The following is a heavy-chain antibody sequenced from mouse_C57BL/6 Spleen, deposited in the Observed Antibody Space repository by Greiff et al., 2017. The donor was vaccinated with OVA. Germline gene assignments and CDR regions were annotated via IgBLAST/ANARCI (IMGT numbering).Heavy chain of an antibody. D-gene: IGHD2-5*01. CDR2: IHPSDSDT. Sequence: QVQLQQPGAELVKPGASVKVSCKASGYTFTSYWMHWVKQRPGQGLEWIGRIHPSDSDTNYNQKFKGKATLTVAKSSSTASMQLSSLTSEDSAVYYCAINRGYSNYEYFDVWGTGTTVTVSS. V-gene: IGHV1-74*01. J-gene: IGHJ1*03. CDR1: GYTFTSYW. CDR3: AINRGYSNYEYFDV.